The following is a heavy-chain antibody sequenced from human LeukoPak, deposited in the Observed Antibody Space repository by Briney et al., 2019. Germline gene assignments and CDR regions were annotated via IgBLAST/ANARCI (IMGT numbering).Heavy chain of an antibody. CDR1: GFTFSSYA. CDR2: ISGSGGST. CDR3: AKDLTARYYDFWSGYPYFDY. Sequence: RPGGSLRLSCAASGFTFSSYAMSWFRQAPGKGLEWVSAISGSGGSTYYADSVKGRFTISRDNSKNTLYLQMNSLRAEDTAVYYCAKDLTARYYDFWSGYPYFDYWGQGTLVTVSS. D-gene: IGHD3-3*01. J-gene: IGHJ4*02. V-gene: IGHV3-23*01.